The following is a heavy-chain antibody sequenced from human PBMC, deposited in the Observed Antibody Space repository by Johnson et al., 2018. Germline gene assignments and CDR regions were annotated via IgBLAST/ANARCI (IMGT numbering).Heavy chain of an antibody. CDR1: GFTFSTYS. J-gene: IGHJ3*02. V-gene: IGHV3-21*01. CDR3: ARESESDAFDI. CDR2: ISSRSSYT. Sequence: VQLVQSGGGLVKPGGSXRLSCAASGFTFSTYSMNWVRQAPGKGLEWVSFISSRSSYTYYADSMKGRFTISRDNAKNSLYLQMNSLRAEDTAVNYGARESESDAFDIWGQGTMVTVSS.